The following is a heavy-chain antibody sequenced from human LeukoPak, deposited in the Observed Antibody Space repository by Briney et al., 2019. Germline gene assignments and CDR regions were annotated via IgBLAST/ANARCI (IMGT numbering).Heavy chain of an antibody. Sequence: PGGSLRLSCAASGFTFSGFWMNWVRKAPTKGLEWVANIKYDGSDKRYVDSVKGRFTVSRDNANNSLYLQMNSLRAEDTAVYYCARGPLRGYSGYGFDYWGQGTLVTVSS. CDR1: GFTFSGFW. V-gene: IGHV3-7*01. J-gene: IGHJ4*02. D-gene: IGHD5-12*01. CDR2: IKYDGSDK. CDR3: ARGPLRGYSGYGFDY.